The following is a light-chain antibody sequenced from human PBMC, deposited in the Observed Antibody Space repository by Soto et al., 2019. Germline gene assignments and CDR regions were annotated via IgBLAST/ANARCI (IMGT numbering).Light chain of an antibody. CDR1: SSNIGAGYD. Sequence: QSVLTQPPSVSGAPGQTVTISCTGSSSNIGAGYDVHWYQQLPGTAPKLLIYGNSNRPSGVPDRFSGSKSGTSASLAITGLQVDDEADYYCQSYDSSLSGYVFGTGTKLTVL. J-gene: IGLJ1*01. CDR3: QSYDSSLSGYV. CDR2: GNS. V-gene: IGLV1-40*01.